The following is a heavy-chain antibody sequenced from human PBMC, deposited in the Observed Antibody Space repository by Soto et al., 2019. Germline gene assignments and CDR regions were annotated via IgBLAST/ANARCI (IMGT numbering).Heavy chain of an antibody. V-gene: IGHV3-33*01. D-gene: IGHD6-19*01. CDR3: AITMAGKRHPFDY. CDR2: IWYDGSNT. CDR1: GFFLRDFG. Sequence: GGSLRLSCVASGFFLRDFGMHWVRQAPGKGLEWVSVIWYDGSNTYQGESVKGRFTMSRDISKNTLYLQMDSLRPEDTAVYYCAITMAGKRHPFDYWGHGTLVTRLL. J-gene: IGHJ4*01.